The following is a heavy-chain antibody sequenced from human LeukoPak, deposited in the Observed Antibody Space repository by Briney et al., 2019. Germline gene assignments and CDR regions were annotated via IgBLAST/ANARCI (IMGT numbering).Heavy chain of an antibody. CDR3: TREAWRPYLDY. D-gene: IGHD3-3*01. J-gene: IGHJ4*02. CDR1: GFIFRTHA. CDR2: ITITDGGA. Sequence: GGSLRLSCTASGFIFRTHAMSWVRQAPGKGLEWLSTITITDGGAYYIDSVKGRFTMSRDNSKNTLYLQVNSLRAEDTAVYYCTREAWRPYLDYWGQGTLVTVSS. V-gene: IGHV3-23*01.